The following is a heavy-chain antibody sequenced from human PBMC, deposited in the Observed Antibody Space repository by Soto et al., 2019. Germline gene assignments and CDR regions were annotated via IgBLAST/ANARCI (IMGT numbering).Heavy chain of an antibody. D-gene: IGHD6-19*01. V-gene: IGHV3-48*01. Sequence: GWSLRLSCAASGFTFSSYSMNWVRQAPGKGLEWVSYISSSSSTIYYADSVKGRFTISRDNAKNSLCLQMNSLRAEDTAVYYCARVEARGWRPYYMDVWGKGTTVTVSS. CDR1: GFTFSSYS. CDR3: ARVEARGWRPYYMDV. CDR2: ISSSSSTI. J-gene: IGHJ6*03.